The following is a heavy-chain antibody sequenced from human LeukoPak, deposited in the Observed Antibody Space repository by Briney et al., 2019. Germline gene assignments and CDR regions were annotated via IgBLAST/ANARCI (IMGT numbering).Heavy chain of an antibody. CDR1: GYSFTSYW. CDR3: ARVAGYSHGFFFDY. CDR2: IFPGDSGT. J-gene: IGHJ4*02. Sequence: GQSLEISCQGSGYSFTSYWIGWVRPIPGKGLEWMGIIFPGDSGTRYSASFQGQVTISAEKSISTAFPLWSSLEASGTALSYCARVAGYSHGFFFDYWGQGTLVTVSS. D-gene: IGHD5-18*01. V-gene: IGHV5-51*01.